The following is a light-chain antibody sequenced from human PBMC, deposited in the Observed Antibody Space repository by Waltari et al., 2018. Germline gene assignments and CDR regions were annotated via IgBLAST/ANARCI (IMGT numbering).Light chain of an antibody. Sequence: QSVLTQPPSVSAAPGQRVTISCSGGSSNIGNNYVSWYRQFPGTAPKLLIYEDSERPSGIPGRFPGYKSGTSATLDITGLQAGDEADYYCGTWDSSLSGAVFGGGTHLTVL. CDR1: SSNIGNNY. CDR2: EDS. CDR3: GTWDSSLSGAV. J-gene: IGLJ7*01. V-gene: IGLV1-51*02.